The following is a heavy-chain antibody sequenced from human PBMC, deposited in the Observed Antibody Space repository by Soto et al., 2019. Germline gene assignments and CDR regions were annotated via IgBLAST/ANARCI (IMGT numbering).Heavy chain of an antibody. CDR1: GGSISSYY. V-gene: IGHV4-59*12. Sequence: SETLSLTCTVSGGSISSYYWIWIRQPPGKGLEWIGYIYYSGSTNYNPSLKSRFTISRDNSKNTLYLQMNSLRAEDTAVYYCARAESSSWHRFDYWGQGTLVTVSS. CDR2: IYYSGST. CDR3: ARAESSSWHRFDY. D-gene: IGHD6-13*01. J-gene: IGHJ4*02.